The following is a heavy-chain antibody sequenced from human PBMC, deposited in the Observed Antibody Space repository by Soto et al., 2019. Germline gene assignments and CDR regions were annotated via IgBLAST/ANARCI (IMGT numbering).Heavy chain of an antibody. Sequence: QVQLVESGGGVVQPGRSLRLSCVGSGFPFWHYGMHWVRQAPGKGLEWVAVIWPDGKKESYADFVKGRFAISRDNLKDTLYLQTNSLRAEDMAVYYCARDRDGGWLHMDVWGQGTTVTVSS. D-gene: IGHD6-19*01. J-gene: IGHJ6*02. V-gene: IGHV3-33*01. CDR3: ARDRDGGWLHMDV. CDR1: GFPFWHYG. CDR2: IWPDGKKE.